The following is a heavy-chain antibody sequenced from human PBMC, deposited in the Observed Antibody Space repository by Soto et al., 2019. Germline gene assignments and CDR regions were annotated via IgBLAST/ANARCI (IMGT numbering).Heavy chain of an antibody. CDR1: GFTFSSYE. J-gene: IGHJ6*02. Sequence: GGSLRLSCAASGFTFSSYEMNWVRQAPGKGLEWVSYISSSGSTIYYADSVKGRFTISRDNAKNSLYLQMNSLRAEDTAVYYCARDGEVIVVVPAHITGLAVWAQGTTVPVSS. CDR3: ARDGEVIVVVPAHITGLAV. V-gene: IGHV3-48*03. D-gene: IGHD2-2*01. CDR2: ISSSGSTI.